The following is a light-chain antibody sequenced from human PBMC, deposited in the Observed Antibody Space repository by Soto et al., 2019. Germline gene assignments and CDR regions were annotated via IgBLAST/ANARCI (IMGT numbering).Light chain of an antibody. CDR2: AAS. Sequence: DIQMTQSPSSLSASVGDRVTITCRASQDISGWLAWYQQKPDKAPKFLIYAASSLQSGVPSRSSGRGSATGFTLTISSLQPEDVATYYCQQYHRYPPTFGGGTKVEIK. V-gene: IGKV1D-16*01. CDR3: QQYHRYPPT. J-gene: IGKJ4*01. CDR1: QDISGW.